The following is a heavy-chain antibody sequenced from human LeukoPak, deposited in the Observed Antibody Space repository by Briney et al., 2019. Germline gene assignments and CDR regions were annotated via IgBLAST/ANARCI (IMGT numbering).Heavy chain of an antibody. Sequence: SETLSLTCTVSGGAISSNYWSWVRQPAGQGLEWIGRIYASGGSIYNPSLKSRVTMSVDTSKNQFSLKLSSVTAADTAMYYCARVSRGYYIDDWGQGTLVTVSS. CDR1: GGAISSNY. J-gene: IGHJ4*02. CDR2: IYASGGS. CDR3: ARVSRGYYIDD. V-gene: IGHV4-4*07. D-gene: IGHD3-22*01.